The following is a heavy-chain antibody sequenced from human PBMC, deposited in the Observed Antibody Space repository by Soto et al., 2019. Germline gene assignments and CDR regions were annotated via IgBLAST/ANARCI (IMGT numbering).Heavy chain of an antibody. CDR2: INHSGNT. D-gene: IGHD1-26*01. CDR1: GKSLSGYY. CDR3: ARHHVRGRTIAGAAEF. V-gene: IGHV4-34*01. Sequence: QVQLQQWGAGLLKPSETLSLTCAVYGKSLSGYYCSWIRQPPGKALEWIGEINHSGNTNYNPSLKSRVTISVDTSKNQLFLNLSSVTAADTAMYYCARHHVRGRTIAGAAEFWGQGTLVTVSS. J-gene: IGHJ4*02.